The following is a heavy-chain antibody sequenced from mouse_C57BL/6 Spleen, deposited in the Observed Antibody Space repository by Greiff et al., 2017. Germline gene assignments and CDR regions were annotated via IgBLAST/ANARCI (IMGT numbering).Heavy chain of an antibody. D-gene: IGHD4-1*01. CDR2: IYPGDGDT. J-gene: IGHJ2*01. CDR3: AREWVNWAPFDD. V-gene: IGHV1-80*01. Sequence: QVQLQQSGAELVKPGASVKISCKASGYAFSSYWMNWVKQRPGKGLEWIGQIYPGDGDTNYNGKFKGKATLTADKSSSTAYLQLSSLTSEDSAVYFCAREWVNWAPFDDWGQGTTLTVSS. CDR1: GYAFSSYW.